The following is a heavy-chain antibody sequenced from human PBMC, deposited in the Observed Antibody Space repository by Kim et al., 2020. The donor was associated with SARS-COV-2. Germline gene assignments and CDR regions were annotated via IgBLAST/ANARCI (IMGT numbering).Heavy chain of an antibody. V-gene: IGHV4-39*01. CDR1: GGSISSSSYY. CDR2: IYYSGST. Sequence: SETLSLTCTVSGGSISSSSYYWGWIRQPPGKGLEWIGSIYYSGSTYYNPSLKSRVTISVDTSKNQFSLKLSSVTAADTAVYYCASPDPAYYYDSGGAFDIWGQVTMVTVSS. CDR3: ASPDPAYYYDSGGAFDI. D-gene: IGHD3-22*01. J-gene: IGHJ3*02.